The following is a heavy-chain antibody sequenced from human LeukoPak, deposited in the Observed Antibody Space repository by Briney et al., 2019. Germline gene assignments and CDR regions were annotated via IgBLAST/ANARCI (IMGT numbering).Heavy chain of an antibody. Sequence: RSETLSLTCTVSGGSISSYYWSWIRQPAGKGLEWIGRIYTTASTNYNPSLKSRVTMSVDTSKNQFSLKLSSVTAADTAVYYCARGGTVNYYYMDVWGKGTTVTVSS. CDR2: IYTTAST. V-gene: IGHV4-4*07. D-gene: IGHD4-11*01. J-gene: IGHJ6*03. CDR3: ARGGTVNYYYMDV. CDR1: GGSISSYY.